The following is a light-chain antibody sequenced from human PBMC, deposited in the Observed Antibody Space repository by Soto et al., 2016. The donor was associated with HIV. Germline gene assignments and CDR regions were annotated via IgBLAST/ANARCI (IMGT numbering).Light chain of an antibody. CDR3: QVWDSTSGHYV. CDR1: NIGTKS. V-gene: IGLV3-21*03. J-gene: IGLJ1*01. CDR2: DDT. Sequence: SYELTQPPSVSVAPGKTARISCGGNNIGTKSVHWYQQKPGQAPVLVVYDDTDRPSGIPERLSASNSGNTATLTISRVEAGDEADYYCQVWDSTSGHYVFGTGTKVTVL.